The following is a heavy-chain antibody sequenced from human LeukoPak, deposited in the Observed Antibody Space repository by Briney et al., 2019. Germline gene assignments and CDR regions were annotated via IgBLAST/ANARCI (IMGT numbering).Heavy chain of an antibody. CDR3: TRVSGWYYY. D-gene: IGHD6-19*01. CDR1: GFTFSGYW. CDR2: IKQDGSEK. J-gene: IGHJ4*02. V-gene: IGHV3-7*04. Sequence: GGSLRLSCAASGFTFSGYWMSWVRQAPGKGLEWVANIKQDGSEKYYVDSVKGRFTISRDNAKNSLYLQMNSLRAEDTALYYCTRVSGWYYYWGQGTLVTVSS.